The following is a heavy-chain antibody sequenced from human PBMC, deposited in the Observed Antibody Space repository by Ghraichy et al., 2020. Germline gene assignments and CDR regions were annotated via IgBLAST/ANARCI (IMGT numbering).Heavy chain of an antibody. D-gene: IGHD4-11*01. CDR1: GFTFSSYA. CDR2: ISGSGGST. V-gene: IGHV3-23*01. J-gene: IGHJ6*02. Sequence: GGSLRLSCAASGFTFSSYAMSWVRQAPGKGLEWVSAISGSGGSTYYADSVKGRFTISRDNSKNTLYLQMNSLRAEDTAVYYCAASPTVTTSGNYYYYGMDVWGQGTTVTVSS. CDR3: AASPTVTTSGNYYYYGMDV.